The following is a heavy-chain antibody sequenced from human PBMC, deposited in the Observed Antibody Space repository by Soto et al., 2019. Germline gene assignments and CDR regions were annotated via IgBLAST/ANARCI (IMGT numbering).Heavy chain of an antibody. D-gene: IGHD6-13*01. Sequence: QVQLQESGPGLVKPSETLSLTCTVSGGSISSYYWSWIRQPPGKGLEWIGYSYYSGSTNYNPSLKSRVTISVDTSKNQFSLKLSSVTAADTAVYYCARSPCMYSSSCEIWGQGTLVTVSS. V-gene: IGHV4-59*01. CDR2: SYYSGST. CDR1: GGSISSYY. J-gene: IGHJ4*02. CDR3: ARSPCMYSSSCEI.